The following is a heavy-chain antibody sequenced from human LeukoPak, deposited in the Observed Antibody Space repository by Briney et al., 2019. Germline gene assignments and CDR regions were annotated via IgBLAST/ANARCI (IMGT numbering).Heavy chain of an antibody. CDR2: ISGSGGST. Sequence: GGSLRLSCAASGFTFSSHAMSWVRQAPGKGLEWVSAISGSGGSTYYADSVKGLFTISRDKSKNTLYLQMNSLRAEDTAVYYCAKGLAVAGHFDYWGQGTLVTVSS. V-gene: IGHV3-23*01. CDR1: GFTFSSHA. J-gene: IGHJ4*02. CDR3: AKGLAVAGHFDY. D-gene: IGHD6-19*01.